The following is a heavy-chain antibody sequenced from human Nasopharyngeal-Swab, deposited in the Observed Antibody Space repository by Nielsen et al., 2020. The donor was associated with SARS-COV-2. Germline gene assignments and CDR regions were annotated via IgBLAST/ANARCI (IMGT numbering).Heavy chain of an antibody. J-gene: IGHJ4*02. CDR1: GFIFSTYT. CDR3: ANSGYSSGWIF. V-gene: IGHV3-21*01. CDR2: IRSSTSYI. D-gene: IGHD6-19*01. Sequence: GESLKISCAASGFIFSTYTMNWVRQAPGKGLEWLSSIRSSTSYIYYADSVKGRFTISRDNAKNSLYLQMNSLRTEDTAVYYCANSGYSSGWIFWGQGTLVTVSS.